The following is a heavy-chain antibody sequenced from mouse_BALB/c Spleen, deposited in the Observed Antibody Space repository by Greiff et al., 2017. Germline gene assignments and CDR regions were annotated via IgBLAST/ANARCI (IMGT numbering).Heavy chain of an antibody. Sequence: QVQLQQSGAELAKPGASVKMSCKASGYTFTSYWMHWVKQRPGQGLEWIGYINPSTGYTEYNQKFKDKATLTADKSSSTAYMQLSSLTSEDSAVYYCARRGSYDGYPSYWGQGTLVTVSA. D-gene: IGHD2-3*01. CDR1: GYTFTSYW. CDR3: ARRGSYDGYPSY. CDR2: INPSTGYT. V-gene: IGHV1-7*01. J-gene: IGHJ3*01.